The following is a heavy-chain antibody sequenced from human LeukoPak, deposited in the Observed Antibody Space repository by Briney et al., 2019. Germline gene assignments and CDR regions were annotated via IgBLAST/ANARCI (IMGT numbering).Heavy chain of an antibody. CDR2: ISSSGSPI. D-gene: IGHD5-18*01. J-gene: IGHJ4*02. Sequence: PGGSLRLSCAASGFTVSNNYMSWVRQAPGKGLEWVSYISSSGSPIYYADSVRGRFTISRDNTKNLLYLQMNSLRAEDTAVYYCARDWVAYSYGFDYWGQGTLVTVSS. V-gene: IGHV3-11*04. CDR3: ARDWVAYSYGFDY. CDR1: GFTVSNNY.